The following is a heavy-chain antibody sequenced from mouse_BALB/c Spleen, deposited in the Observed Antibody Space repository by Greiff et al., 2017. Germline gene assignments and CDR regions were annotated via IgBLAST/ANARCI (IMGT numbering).Heavy chain of an antibody. D-gene: IGHD2-2*01. V-gene: IGHV1S9*01. CDR3: ARGGYDEFAY. J-gene: IGHJ3*01. CDR2: INPYNGGT. Sequence: VQLQQSGPELVKPGASVKISCKASDYSFTGYIMNWVKQSHGKSLEWIGEINPYNGGTSYNQKFKGKATLTVDTSSSTAYMELHSLTSEDSLVYYCARGGYDEFAYWGQGTLVTVSA. CDR1: DYSFTGYI.